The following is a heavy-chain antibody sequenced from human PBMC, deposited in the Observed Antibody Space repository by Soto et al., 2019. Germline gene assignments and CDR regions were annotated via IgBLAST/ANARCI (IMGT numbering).Heavy chain of an antibody. CDR3: ARDLIVVVPAATPTRLGY. CDR2: ISSSGSTI. D-gene: IGHD2-2*01. V-gene: IGHV3-48*03. J-gene: IGHJ4*02. Sequence: PGGSLRLSCAASGFTFSSYEMNWVRQAPGKGLEWVSYISSSGSTIYYADSVKGRFTISRDNAKNSLYLQMNRLRAEDTAVYYCARDLIVVVPAATPTRLGYWGQGTLVTVSS. CDR1: GFTFSSYE.